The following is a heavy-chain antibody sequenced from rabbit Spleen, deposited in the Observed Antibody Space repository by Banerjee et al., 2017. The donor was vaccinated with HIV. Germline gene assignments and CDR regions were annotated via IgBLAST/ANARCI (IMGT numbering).Heavy chain of an antibody. Sequence: QEQLVESGGGLVKPGASLTLICTASGFSFSSGYYMCWVRQAPGKGLEWIACIYTGSSGSTYYASWAKGRFAISKSSSTTVTLQMTSLTAADTATYFCARGSATMTMVITGYYLKLWGPGTLVTVS. CDR2: IYTGSSGST. CDR3: ARGSATMTMVITGYYLKL. J-gene: IGHJ4*01. V-gene: IGHV1S45*01. CDR1: GFSFSSGYY. D-gene: IGHD2-1*01.